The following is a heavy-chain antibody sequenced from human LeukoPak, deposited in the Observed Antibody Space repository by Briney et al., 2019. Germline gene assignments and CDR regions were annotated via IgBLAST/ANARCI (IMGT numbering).Heavy chain of an antibody. D-gene: IGHD1-26*01. Sequence: ASVKVSCKASGYTFTSYDINWVRQATGQGLEWMGWMNPNSGNTGYAQKFQGRVTITRNTSISTAYMELSSLRSEDTAVYYCAISGSYQGDAFDIWGQGTMVTVSS. V-gene: IGHV1-8*01. J-gene: IGHJ3*02. CDR1: GYTFTSYD. CDR2: MNPNSGNT. CDR3: AISGSYQGDAFDI.